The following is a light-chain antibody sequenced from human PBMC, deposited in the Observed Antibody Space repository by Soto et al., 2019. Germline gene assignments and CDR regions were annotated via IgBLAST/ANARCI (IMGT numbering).Light chain of an antibody. CDR1: RNINNF. J-gene: IGKJ4*01. Sequence: ETVLTQSPATLSLSPGERATLSCRASRNINNFLAWYQQKPGQAPRLLIYEASKRATGVPARFSGSGSGTDFTLTISSLESEDFAVYYCQHYVNWPLTFGGGTKVESK. CDR2: EAS. CDR3: QHYVNWPLT. V-gene: IGKV3-11*01.